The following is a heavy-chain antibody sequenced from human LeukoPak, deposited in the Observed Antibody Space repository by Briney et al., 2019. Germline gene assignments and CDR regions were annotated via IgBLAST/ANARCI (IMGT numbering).Heavy chain of an antibody. D-gene: IGHD3-10*01. CDR3: ARLVRGVYGMDV. CDR1: GFTFSTYW. V-gene: IGHV3-74*01. J-gene: IGHJ6*02. Sequence: GGSLRLSCAASGFTFSTYWMHWVRQAPGKGLVWVSRINAYGSSTNYADSVKGRFTISRDNAKNSLYLQMNSLRDEDTAVYYCARLVRGVYGMDVWGQGTTVTVSS. CDR2: INAYGSST.